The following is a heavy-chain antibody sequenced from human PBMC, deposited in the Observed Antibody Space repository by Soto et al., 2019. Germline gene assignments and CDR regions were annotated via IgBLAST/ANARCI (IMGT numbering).Heavy chain of an antibody. V-gene: IGHV5-10-1*01. CDR2: IDPSDSYT. CDR1: DEIFNTYW. J-gene: IGHJ1*01. D-gene: IGHD1-26*01. CDR3: GRDFGSGHADV. Sequence: PGESLKISCQTSDEIFNTYWITRVRQMPGRGLEWVGRIDPSDSYTTYNPSLKGHVILSVDKSMNTAYVQWTSLRASDTAMYFCGRDFGSGHADVWGQGTLVTVSS.